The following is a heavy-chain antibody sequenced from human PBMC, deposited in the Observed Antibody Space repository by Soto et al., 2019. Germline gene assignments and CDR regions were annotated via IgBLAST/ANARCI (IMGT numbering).Heavy chain of an antibody. Sequence: GGSLRLSCAASGFTFSSYAMSWVRQAPGKGLEWVSAISGSGGSTYYADSVKGRFTISRDNSKNTLYLQMNSLRAEDTAVYYCAIFGSDYYDSSGSPFDYWGQGTLVT. V-gene: IGHV3-23*01. CDR2: ISGSGGST. CDR1: GFTFSSYA. CDR3: AIFGSDYYDSSGSPFDY. D-gene: IGHD3-22*01. J-gene: IGHJ4*02.